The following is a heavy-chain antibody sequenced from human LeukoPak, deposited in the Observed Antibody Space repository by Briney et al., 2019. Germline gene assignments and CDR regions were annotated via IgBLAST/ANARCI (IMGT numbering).Heavy chain of an antibody. J-gene: IGHJ4*02. V-gene: IGHV1-18*04. CDR2: ISAYNGNT. Sequence: ASVKVSCKASGYTFTSYYMHWVRQAPGQGLEWMGWISAYNGNTNYAQKLQGRVTMTTDTSTSTAYMELRSLRSDDTAVYYCARVGGSYTYLDYWGQGTLVTVSS. D-gene: IGHD1-26*01. CDR1: GYTFTSYY. CDR3: ARVGGSYTYLDY.